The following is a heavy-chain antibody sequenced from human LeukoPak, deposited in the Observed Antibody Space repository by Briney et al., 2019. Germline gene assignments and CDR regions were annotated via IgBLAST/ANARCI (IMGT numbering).Heavy chain of an antibody. CDR3: ARDGSGYSTWFDP. J-gene: IGHJ5*02. D-gene: IGHD3-22*01. Sequence: PSQTLSLTCTVSGDSITSCSYSWTWIRQPPGKGLEWIVYIYHSGGTYFNPSLKSLVTMSVDRSKNQFSLKLNSVTAADTAVYYCARDGSGYSTWFDPWGQGTLVTVSS. V-gene: IGHV4-30-2*01. CDR1: GDSITSCSYS. CDR2: IYHSGGT.